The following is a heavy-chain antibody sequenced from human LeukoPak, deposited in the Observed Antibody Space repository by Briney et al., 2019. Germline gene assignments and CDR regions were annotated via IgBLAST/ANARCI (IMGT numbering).Heavy chain of an antibody. CDR3: ARDAFGEPPWGDYYYGMDV. Sequence: SETLSLTCAVYGGSFSGYYWSWIRQPPGKGLEWIGEINHSGSTNYNPSLKSRVTISVDTSKNQFSLKLSSVTAADTAVYYCARDAFGEPPWGDYYYGMDVWGQGTTVTVSS. V-gene: IGHV4-34*01. D-gene: IGHD3-10*01. CDR2: INHSGST. CDR1: GGSFSGYY. J-gene: IGHJ6*02.